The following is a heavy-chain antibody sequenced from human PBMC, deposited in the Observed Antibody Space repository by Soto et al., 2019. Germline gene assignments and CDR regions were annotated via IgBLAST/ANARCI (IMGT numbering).Heavy chain of an antibody. V-gene: IGHV1-18*01. CDR1: GYTFTNYG. J-gene: IGHJ4*02. CDR2: SSAYSGHT. CDR3: EGEGGGTNPLGY. D-gene: IGHD2-8*01. Sequence: QVQLVQSGPEVKKPGASVKVSCKASGYTFTNYGFNWVRQAPGQGLEWMGWSSAYSGHTKDSQSIQGRVTMTTDTSTSTAYMELRTRTSDDAAVYYGEGEGGGTNPLGYWGQGTLVTVSS.